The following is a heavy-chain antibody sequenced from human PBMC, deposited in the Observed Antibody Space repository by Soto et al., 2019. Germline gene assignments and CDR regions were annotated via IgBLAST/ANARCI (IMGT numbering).Heavy chain of an antibody. V-gene: IGHV3-23*01. CDR3: AEGGYVWGSYRYNPMLDY. D-gene: IGHD3-16*02. J-gene: IGHJ4*02. CDR2: ISGSGGST. Sequence: GGSLRLSCAASGFTFSSYAMSWVRQAPGKGLEWVSAISGSGGSTYYADSVKGRFTISRDNSKNTLYLQMNSLRAEDTAVYYCAEGGYVWGSYRYNPMLDYWGQGTLVTVSS. CDR1: GFTFSSYA.